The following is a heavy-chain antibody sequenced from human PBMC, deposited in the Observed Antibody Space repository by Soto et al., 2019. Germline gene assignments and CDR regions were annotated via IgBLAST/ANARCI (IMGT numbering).Heavy chain of an antibody. J-gene: IGHJ3*02. D-gene: IGHD3-22*01. CDR1: GYTFTGYY. CDR3: ARWDGGDDSSGTAFDI. V-gene: IGHV1-46*01. CDR2: INPSGGST. Sequence: GASVKVSCKASGYTFTGYYMHWVRQAPGQGLEWMGIINPSGGSTSYAQKFQGRVTMTRDTSTSTVYMELSSLRSEETAVYYCARWDGGDDSSGTAFDIWGQGTMVTVSS.